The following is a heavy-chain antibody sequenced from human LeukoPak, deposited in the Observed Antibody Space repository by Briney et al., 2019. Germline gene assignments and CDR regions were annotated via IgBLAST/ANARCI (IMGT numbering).Heavy chain of an antibody. CDR1: GGSISSGDYY. J-gene: IGHJ4*02. CDR2: VYYSGTT. CDR3: ARGYSNAFDFDF. Sequence: PSETLSLTCTVSGGSISSGDYYWSWIRQPPGKGLVWIGYVYYSGTTNCNPSLKSRVSLSVDTSKNQFSLKLTSVTAADTAMYYCARGYSNAFDFDFWGQGSLVTVSS. D-gene: IGHD6-13*01. V-gene: IGHV4-61*08.